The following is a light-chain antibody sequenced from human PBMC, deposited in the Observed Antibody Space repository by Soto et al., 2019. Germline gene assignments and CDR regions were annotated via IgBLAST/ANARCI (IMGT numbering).Light chain of an antibody. CDR2: EVS. V-gene: IGLV2-8*01. J-gene: IGLJ2*01. Sequence: QSVLTQPPSASGSPGQSVTISCTGTSSDVGGYNFVSWYQQHPGKAPKLMIYEVSERPSGVPDRFSGSKSGNTASLTVSGLQAEDEADYYCSSYTSTSTLGRVFGGGTKLTVL. CDR3: SSYTSTSTLGRV. CDR1: SSDVGGYNF.